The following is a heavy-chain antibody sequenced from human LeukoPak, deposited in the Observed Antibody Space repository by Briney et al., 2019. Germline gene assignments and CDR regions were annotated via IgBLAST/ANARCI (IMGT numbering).Heavy chain of an antibody. J-gene: IGHJ6*03. CDR3: ARGFGVAYYYYSMDV. D-gene: IGHD3-3*01. Sequence: TGGSLRLSWAAAGFTFSNFEMNWVRQAPGKGLEWISYIDFSGSTIYYADSVKGRFTISRDNARNSLSLQMISLRAEDTAVYYCARGFGVAYYYYSMDVWGKGTTVTISS. CDR2: IDFSGSTI. V-gene: IGHV3-48*03. CDR1: GFTFSNFE.